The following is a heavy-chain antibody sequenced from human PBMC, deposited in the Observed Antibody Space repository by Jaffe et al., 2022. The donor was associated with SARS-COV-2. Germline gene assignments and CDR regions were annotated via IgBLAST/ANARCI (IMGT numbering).Heavy chain of an antibody. CDR3: ARERRRYNWNYGRTADSFDI. CDR1: GYTFTSYG. CDR2: ISGYNGNT. D-gene: IGHD1-7*01. V-gene: IGHV1-18*01. Sequence: QDQLVQSGAEVKNPGASVQVSCKASGYTFTSYGIIWVRQAPGQGPEWMGWISGYNGNTNYAQKFQGRVTMTADSYTSTAYMELRSLRSDDTAVYYCARERRRYNWNYGRTADSFDIWGQGTMVTVPS. J-gene: IGHJ3*02.